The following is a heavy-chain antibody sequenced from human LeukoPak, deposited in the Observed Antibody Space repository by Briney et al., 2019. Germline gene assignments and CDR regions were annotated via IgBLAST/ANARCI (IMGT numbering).Heavy chain of an antibody. D-gene: IGHD6-19*01. CDR2: IYYSGST. CDR1: GGSISSYY. V-gene: IGHV4-59*01. Sequence: PSETLSLTCTVSGGSISSYYWSWIRQPPGKGLEWIGYIYYSGSTNYNPSLKSRVTISVDTSKDQFSLKLSSVTAADTAVYYWARGLGGWPFDYWGQGTLVTVSS. J-gene: IGHJ4*02. CDR3: ARGLGGWPFDY.